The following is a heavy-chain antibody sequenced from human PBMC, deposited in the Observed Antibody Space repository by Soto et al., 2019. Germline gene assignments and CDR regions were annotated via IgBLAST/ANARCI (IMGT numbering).Heavy chain of an antibody. D-gene: IGHD6-13*01. CDR3: AREGYSSSWQGIYYYYYYMDV. CDR1: GFTFISYW. J-gene: IGHJ6*03. V-gene: IGHV3-7*01. Sequence: GGSLEPSVQPSGFTFISYWISWSRQAPGRGREGGATKKKKESEKYYVDLVKGRFTISRDNAKNSLYLQINSLRAEDTAVYYCAREGYSSSWQGIYYYYYYMDVWGKGTTVTVSS. CDR2: KKKKESEK.